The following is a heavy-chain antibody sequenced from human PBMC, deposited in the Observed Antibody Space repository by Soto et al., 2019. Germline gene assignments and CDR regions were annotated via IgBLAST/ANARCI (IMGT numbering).Heavy chain of an antibody. CDR3: EIEGVSYSYAFDI. J-gene: IGHJ3*02. CDR2: IIPIFGTA. V-gene: IGHV1-69*12. CDR1: GGTFSSYA. D-gene: IGHD1-26*01. Sequence: QVQLVQSGAEVKKPGSSVKVSCKASGGTFSSYAISWVRQAPGHGLEWMLWIIPIFGTANYAQKFQGGVKITAEESTSTAYRELGSLRSEDTAVYYCEIEGVSYSYAFDIWGQVTMVTVSS.